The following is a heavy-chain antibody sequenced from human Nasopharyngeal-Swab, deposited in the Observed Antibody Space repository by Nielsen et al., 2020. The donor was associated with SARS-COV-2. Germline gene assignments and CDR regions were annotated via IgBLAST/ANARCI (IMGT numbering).Heavy chain of an antibody. D-gene: IGHD4-17*01. CDR2: IYPGDSDT. CDR1: GYSFTSYW. V-gene: IGHV5-51*01. Sequence: GESLKISCKGSGYSFTSYWIGWVRQMPGKGLEWMGIIYPGDSDTRYSPSFRGQVTISADKSISTAYLQWSSLKASDTAMYYCASLYGNYYYGMDVWGQGTTVTVSS. J-gene: IGHJ6*02. CDR3: ASLYGNYYYGMDV.